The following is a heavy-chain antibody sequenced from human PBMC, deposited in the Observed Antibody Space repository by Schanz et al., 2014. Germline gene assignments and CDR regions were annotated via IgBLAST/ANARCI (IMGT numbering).Heavy chain of an antibody. V-gene: IGHV3-23*01. CDR1: GFTFRVFA. J-gene: IGHJ5*02. Sequence: VQLLESGGGLVQPGGSLRLSCAASGFTFRVFAMNWVRQAPGKGLEWVSIITGSGATYYADSVKGRFTISRDNARYSLYLEMNSLRAEDTAVYYCARGRARQLVHWFDPWGQGTLVTVSS. D-gene: IGHD6-13*01. CDR2: ITGSGAT. CDR3: ARGRARQLVHWFDP.